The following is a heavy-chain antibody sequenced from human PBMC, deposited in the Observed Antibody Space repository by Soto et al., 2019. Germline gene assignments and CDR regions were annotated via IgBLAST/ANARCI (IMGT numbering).Heavy chain of an antibody. CDR2: TYHSGSP. CDR3: ARGGLGNYDSRDPFDF. CDR1: GGSISSDAYS. D-gene: IGHD3-22*01. V-gene: IGHV4-30-2*01. Sequence: TLSLTCAVSGGSISSDAYSWSWIRQPPGKGLEWIGCTYHSGSPYYNPSLKSRVTISVDRSKNQFSLKLSSATAADTAMYYCARGGLGNYDSRDPFDFRGQGILVTVSS. J-gene: IGHJ4*02.